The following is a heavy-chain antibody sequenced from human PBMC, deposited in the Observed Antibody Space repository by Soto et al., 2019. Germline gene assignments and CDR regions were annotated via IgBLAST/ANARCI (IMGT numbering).Heavy chain of an antibody. D-gene: IGHD3-10*02. V-gene: IGHV1-46*01. J-gene: IGHJ6*02. CDR3: ARHGALGSGHTDYYGMDV. CDR1: GYTFTSCY. Sequence: ASVKVSCKASGYTFTSCYMHWVRQAPGQGLEWMGIINPSGGSTSYAQKFQGRVTMTRDTSTSTVYMELSSLRSEDTAVYYCARHGALGSGHTDYYGMDVWGQGTTVTVSS. CDR2: INPSGGST.